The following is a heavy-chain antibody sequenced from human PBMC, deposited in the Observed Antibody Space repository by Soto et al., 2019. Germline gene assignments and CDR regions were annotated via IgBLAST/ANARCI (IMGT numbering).Heavy chain of an antibody. J-gene: IGHJ5*02. CDR2: ISSSSSYI. V-gene: IGHV3-21*01. D-gene: IGHD4-17*01. CDR3: ARLNTVRRPVGWFDP. Sequence: GGSLRLSCAASGFTFSSYSMNWVRQAPGKGLEWVSSISSSSSYIYYADSVKGRFTISRDNAKNSLYLQMNSLRAEDTAVYYCARLNTVRRPVGWFDPWGQGTLVTVSS. CDR1: GFTFSSYS.